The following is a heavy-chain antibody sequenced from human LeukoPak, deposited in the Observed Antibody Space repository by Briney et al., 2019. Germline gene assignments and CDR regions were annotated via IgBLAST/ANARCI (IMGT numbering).Heavy chain of an antibody. CDR1: GVSVSSGSYY. D-gene: IGHD4-17*01. J-gene: IGHJ5*02. V-gene: IGHV4-61*01. CDR3: ARGGDGDSRWGYNWFDP. Sequence: SETLSLTCTVSGVSVSSGSYYWSWIRQPPGKGLEWTGYIYYSGSTNYNPSLKSRVTISVDTSKNQFSLKLSSVTAADTAVYYCARGGDGDSRWGYNWFDPWGQGTLVTVSS. CDR2: IYYSGST.